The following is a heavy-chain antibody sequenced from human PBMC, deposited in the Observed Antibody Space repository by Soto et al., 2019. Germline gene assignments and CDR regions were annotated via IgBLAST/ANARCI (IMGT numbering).Heavy chain of an antibody. Sequence: GGSLRLSCAASGFTFSSYGMHWVRQAPGKGLEWVAVIWYDGSNKYYADSVKGRFTISRDNSKNTLYLQMNSLRAEDTAVYYCARDKTYDGLWVFDIWGQGTMVTVSS. V-gene: IGHV3-33*01. CDR3: ARDKTYDGLWVFDI. CDR1: GFTFSSYG. D-gene: IGHD5-12*01. J-gene: IGHJ3*02. CDR2: IWYDGSNK.